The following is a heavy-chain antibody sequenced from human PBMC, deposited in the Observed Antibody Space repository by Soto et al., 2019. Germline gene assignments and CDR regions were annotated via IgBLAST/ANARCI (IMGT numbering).Heavy chain of an antibody. CDR1: GYTFTSYY. D-gene: IGHD6-6*01. Sequence: QVQLVQSGAEVKKPGASVKVSCKASGYTFTSYYMHWVRQAPGQGLEWMGIINPSGGSTSYAQKFQGRVTMTRDTSTSTVYMELSRLRSEDTAVDYCATHRGAARPRVGRGVVAGPGDGLDYWGQGTLVTVSS. J-gene: IGHJ4*02. CDR2: INPSGGST. CDR3: ATHRGAARPRVGRGVVAGPGDGLDY. V-gene: IGHV1-46*01.